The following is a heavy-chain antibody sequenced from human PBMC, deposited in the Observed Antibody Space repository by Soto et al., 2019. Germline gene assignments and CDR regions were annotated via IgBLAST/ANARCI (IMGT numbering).Heavy chain of an antibody. CDR3: AKDHTAAAAPGGMDV. Sequence: SETLSLTCTVSGGSISSGGYYWSWIRQHPGKGLEWIGNIYYTGSTHYDPSLKSRITISLDTSKNQISLKLSSVTAADTAVYYCAKDHTAAAAPGGMDVWGQGTTVTVSS. D-gene: IGHD6-13*01. V-gene: IGHV4-31*03. CDR2: IYYTGST. CDR1: GGSISSGGYY. J-gene: IGHJ6*02.